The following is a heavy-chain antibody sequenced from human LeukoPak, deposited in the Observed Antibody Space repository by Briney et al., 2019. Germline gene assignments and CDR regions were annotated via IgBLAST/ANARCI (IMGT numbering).Heavy chain of an antibody. CDR1: GFTFSTYA. CDR3: ARDLGDYDFWSGPTGSMDV. CDR2: IKQDGSVQ. V-gene: IGHV3-7*01. J-gene: IGHJ6*02. D-gene: IGHD3-3*01. Sequence: GGSLRLSCAASGFTFSTYAMSWVRQAPGKGLEWVANIKQDGSVQFYMDSLKGRFSVSRDNAKNSLYLQMNSLRAEDTAVYYCARDLGDYDFWSGPTGSMDVWGQGTTVTVSS.